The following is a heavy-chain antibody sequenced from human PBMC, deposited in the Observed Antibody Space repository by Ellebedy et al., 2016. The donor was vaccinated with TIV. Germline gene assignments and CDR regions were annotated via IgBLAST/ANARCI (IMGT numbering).Heavy chain of an antibody. CDR3: ARVTEGLDY. V-gene: IGHV3-13*01. CDR1: GFTFNSYY. J-gene: IGHJ4*02. Sequence: GESLKISCAASGFTFNSYYMHWVRQGTGKGLELVFAIGTAGDTYYPGSVKGRFTSSRENAKNYLYLQMNSLRAGDTAVYYCARVTEGLDYWGQGTLVTVSS. CDR2: IGTAGDT. D-gene: IGHD1-14*01.